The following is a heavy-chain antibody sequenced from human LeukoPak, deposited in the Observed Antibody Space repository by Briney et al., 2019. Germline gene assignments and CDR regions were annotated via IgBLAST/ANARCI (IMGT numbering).Heavy chain of an antibody. CDR2: ISRSGSTK. J-gene: IGHJ6*03. CDR3: ARVLRYCSGGNCYSGGLGYMDV. Sequence: GGSLRLSCAASGFTFSDYNMRWIRQAPGKGLEWVSSISRSGSTKYYADSVKGRLTISGDNAKNSLFLQMNSLRAEDTAVYYCARVLRYCSGGNCYSGGLGYMDVWGKGTTVTISS. D-gene: IGHD2-15*01. V-gene: IGHV3-11*01. CDR1: GFTFSDYN.